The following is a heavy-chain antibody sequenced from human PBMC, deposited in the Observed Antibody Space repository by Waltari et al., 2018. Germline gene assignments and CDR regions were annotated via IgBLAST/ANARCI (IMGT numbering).Heavy chain of an antibody. Sequence: QLQLQESGPGLVKPSETLSLTCTVSGGSISSSSYYWGWIRPPPGKGLEGIGSIYYIGSTYYNPSLKSRVTISVDTAKNQCSLKLSSVTAADTAVYYCASPVDTAMVDDAFDIWGQGTMVTVSS. CDR3: ASPVDTAMVDDAFDI. V-gene: IGHV4-39*01. CDR1: GGSISSSSYY. D-gene: IGHD5-18*01. CDR2: IYYIGST. J-gene: IGHJ3*02.